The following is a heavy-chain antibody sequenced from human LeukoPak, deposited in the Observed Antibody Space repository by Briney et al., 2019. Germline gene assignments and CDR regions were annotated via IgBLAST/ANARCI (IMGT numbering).Heavy chain of an antibody. Sequence: GGSLRLSCAASGFPFSSYAMSWVRKAPGKGLDWVSAISGSGGSTYYADSVKGRFTISRDNSKNTLYLQMNSLRAEDTAVYYCAKGADYDLYYFDYWGQGTLVTVSS. CDR2: ISGSGGST. V-gene: IGHV3-23*01. CDR3: AKGADYDLYYFDY. D-gene: IGHD4/OR15-4a*01. J-gene: IGHJ4*02. CDR1: GFPFSSYA.